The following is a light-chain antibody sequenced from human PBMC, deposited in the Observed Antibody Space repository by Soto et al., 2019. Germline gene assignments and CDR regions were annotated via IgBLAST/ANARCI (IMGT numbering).Light chain of an antibody. CDR3: QQYGSSPWT. CDR2: GAS. V-gene: IGKV3-20*01. CDR1: QSVSSSY. J-gene: IGKJ1*01. Sequence: EIVLTQSPGTLSLSPGERATLFCRASQSVSSSYLAWYQQKPAQAPRLLIYGASSRATGIPDRFSGSGSGTDFTLTISRLEPEDFAVYYCQQYGSSPWTFGQGTKVDIK.